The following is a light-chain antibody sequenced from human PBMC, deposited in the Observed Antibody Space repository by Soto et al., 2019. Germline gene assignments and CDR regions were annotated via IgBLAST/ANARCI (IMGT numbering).Light chain of an antibody. Sequence: DIQMTQSPSTLSASVRDRVTITCRASQSISTWLAWYQQKPGKAPKLLIYKASSLEGGVPSRFSGSGSGTEFNITVISLQPDDFATYECKQYITQPLTSGGGTTVDIK. J-gene: IGKJ4*01. CDR2: KAS. V-gene: IGKV1-5*03. CDR3: KQYITQPLT. CDR1: QSISTW.